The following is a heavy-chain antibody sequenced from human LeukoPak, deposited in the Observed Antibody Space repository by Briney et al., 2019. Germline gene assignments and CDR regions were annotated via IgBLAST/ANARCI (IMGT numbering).Heavy chain of an antibody. CDR1: GFTFGSYG. V-gene: IGHV3-23*01. CDR2: ISGSGGST. Sequence: PGGSLRLCCAASGFTFGSYGMTWVRQAPGKGLEWVSAISGSGGSTYYADSVKGRFTISRDNSKNTLYLEMNSLRAEDTAVYYCAKGRGYDSSGYYWGQGTLVTVSS. J-gene: IGHJ4*02. D-gene: IGHD3-22*01. CDR3: AKGRGYDSSGYY.